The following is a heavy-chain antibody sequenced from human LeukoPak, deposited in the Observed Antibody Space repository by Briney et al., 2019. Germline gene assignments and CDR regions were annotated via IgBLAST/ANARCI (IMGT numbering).Heavy chain of an antibody. CDR1: GFTFSSYG. CDR2: VWYDGSNK. J-gene: IGHJ4*02. CDR3: ARESGLYSSGWYFDY. V-gene: IGHV3-33*01. Sequence: GRSLRLSCAASGFTFSSYGMHWVRQAPGKGLEWVAVVWYDGSNKYYADSVKGRFTISRDNSKNTLYLQMNSLRAEDTAVYYCARESGLYSSGWYFDYWGQGTLVTVSS. D-gene: IGHD6-19*01.